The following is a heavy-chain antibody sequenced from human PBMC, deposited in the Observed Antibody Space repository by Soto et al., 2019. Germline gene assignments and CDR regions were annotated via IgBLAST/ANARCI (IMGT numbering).Heavy chain of an antibody. V-gene: IGHV3-30-3*01. CDR1: GFTFSSYA. J-gene: IGHJ4*02. CDR2: ISYDGSNK. CDR3: ARDRGVGSGSPFDY. Sequence: ESGGGVVQPGRSLRLSCAASGFTFSSYAMHWVRQAPGKGLEWVAVISYDGSNKYYADSVKGRFTISRDNSKNTLYLQMNSLRAEDTAVYYCARDRGVGSGSPFDYWGQGTLVTVSS. D-gene: IGHD3-10*01.